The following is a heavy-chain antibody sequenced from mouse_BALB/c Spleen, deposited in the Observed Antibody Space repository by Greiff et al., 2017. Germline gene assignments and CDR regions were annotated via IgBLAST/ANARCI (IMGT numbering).Heavy chain of an antibody. CDR2: ILPGSGST. V-gene: IGHV1-9*01. CDR1: GYTFSSYW. Sequence: VKLVESGAELMKPGASVKISCKATGYTFSSYWIEWVKQRPGHGLEWIGEILPGSGSTNYNEKFKGKATFTADTSSNTAYMQLSSLTSEDSAVYYCARYPSYGYWFAYWGQGTLVTVSA. CDR3: ARYPSYGYWFAY. J-gene: IGHJ3*01. D-gene: IGHD1-2*01.